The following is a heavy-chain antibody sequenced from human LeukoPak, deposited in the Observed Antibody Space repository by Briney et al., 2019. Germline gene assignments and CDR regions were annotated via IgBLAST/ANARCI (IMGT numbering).Heavy chain of an antibody. D-gene: IGHD1-26*01. CDR1: GFTFSSYA. CDR2: ISGSGGST. J-gene: IGHJ2*01. Sequence: GGSLRLSCAASGFTFSSYAMSWVRQAPGRGLEWVSAISGSGGSTYYADSVKGRFTISRDSSRNTLFLHMNTLRAEDTAIYYCAKDRTVGASYWYSDLWGRGTLVTVSP. CDR3: AKDRTVGASYWYSDL. V-gene: IGHV3-23*01.